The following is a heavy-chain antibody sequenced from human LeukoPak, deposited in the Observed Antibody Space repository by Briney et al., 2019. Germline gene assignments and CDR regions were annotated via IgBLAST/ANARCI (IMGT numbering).Heavy chain of an antibody. CDR3: ARDGCSGGSCYVN. J-gene: IGHJ4*02. Sequence: TXSLTCXXXXXSISXXYWSWIRQPPGKGLEWIGYIYYSGSTNYNPSLKSRVTISVDTSKNQFSLKLSSVTAADTAVYYCARDGCSGGSCYVNWGQGTLVTVSS. V-gene: IGHV4-59*01. CDR1: XXSISXXY. CDR2: IYYSGST. D-gene: IGHD2-15*01.